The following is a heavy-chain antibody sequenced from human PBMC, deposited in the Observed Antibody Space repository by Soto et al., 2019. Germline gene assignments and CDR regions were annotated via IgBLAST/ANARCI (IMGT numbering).Heavy chain of an antibody. V-gene: IGHV4-31*03. D-gene: IGHD2-2*02. CDR1: GGSISSGNYY. CDR3: ARVRVCSSANCYTGPFDP. CDR2: IYYSGST. J-gene: IGHJ5*02. Sequence: SETLSLTCTVSGGSISSGNYYWSWIRKHPGKGLEWIGYIYYSGSTYYNPSLKSRVSMSVDTSKNHFSLQLTSVTAADTAVYYCARVRVCSSANCYTGPFDPWGQGTLVTVS.